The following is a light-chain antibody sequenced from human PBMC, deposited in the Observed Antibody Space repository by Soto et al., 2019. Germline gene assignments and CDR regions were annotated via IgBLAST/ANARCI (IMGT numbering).Light chain of an antibody. CDR2: GAS. CDR3: QQYDDWLRLT. J-gene: IGKJ4*01. Sequence: EIVLTQSPGTLSLSPGERATLSCGASQSVSNNYLAWYQQKPGQAPRLLIFGASSRATGIPARFSGSGSGTEFNLTNSSLQSEDFAVYFCQQYDDWLRLTFGGGTKVDIK. V-gene: IGKV3D-15*01. CDR1: QSVSNN.